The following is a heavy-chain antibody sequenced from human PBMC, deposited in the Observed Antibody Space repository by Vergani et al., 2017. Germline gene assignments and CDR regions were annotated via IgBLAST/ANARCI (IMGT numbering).Heavy chain of an antibody. CDR2: ISYDGSNK. V-gene: IGHV3-30-3*01. D-gene: IGHD2-2*02. CDR3: ARLAGYCSSTSCYTGIVDY. CDR1: GFSFSSHA. Sequence: QVQLAESGGGRVQPGRSLRLSCAASGFSFSSHAIHWVRQAPGKGLEWVAVISYDGSNKYYADPVKGRFTISRDNSKNTLYLQMNSLRAEDTAVYYCARLAGYCSSTSCYTGIVDYWGQGTLVTVSS. J-gene: IGHJ4*02.